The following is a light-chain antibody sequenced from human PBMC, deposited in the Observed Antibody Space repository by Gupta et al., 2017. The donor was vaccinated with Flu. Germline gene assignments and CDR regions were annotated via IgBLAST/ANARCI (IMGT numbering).Light chain of an antibody. CDR1: QRVRRSQ. V-gene: IGKV3-20*01. J-gene: IGKJ1*01. CDR3: QQKVSSPWP. CDR2: GAS. Sequence: DIVLTQSPVTLSLSPGESATLSCRARQRVRRSQLAWYQQTPGQAPRLLIYGASSRANGLPDRFSGSGFGTEFTLTISRREPEDFAVYYCQQKVSSPWPFGQGTKVEIK.